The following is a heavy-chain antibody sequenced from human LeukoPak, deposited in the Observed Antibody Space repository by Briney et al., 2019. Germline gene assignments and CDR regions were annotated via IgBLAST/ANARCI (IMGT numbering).Heavy chain of an antibody. J-gene: IGHJ6*02. CDR1: GGSISSSSYY. V-gene: IGHV4-39*01. Sequence: SETLSLTCTVSGGSISSSSYYWGWIRQPPGKGLEWIGSIYYSGSTYYNPSLRSRVTISEDTSKNQLSLQLNSVTPEDTAVYFCVRGVTTGTGRHYYHYGLDVWGQGNTVTVSS. D-gene: IGHD1-1*01. CDR3: VRGVTTGTGRHYYHYGLDV. CDR2: IYYSGST.